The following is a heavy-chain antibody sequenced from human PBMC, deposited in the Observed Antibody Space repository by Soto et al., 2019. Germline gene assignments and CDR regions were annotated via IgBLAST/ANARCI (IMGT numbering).Heavy chain of an antibody. V-gene: IGHV1-18*01. Sequence: QVQLVQSGAEVKKPGASVKVSCKASGYTFTSYGISWVRQAPGQGLEWMGWISAYNGNTKYAQKLQGRVTTTTDTSTSTAYMALRSLRSDDTAVYDCARDLGGSYYAPVDYWGQGTLVTVSS. CDR1: GYTFTSYG. CDR3: ARDLGGSYYAPVDY. J-gene: IGHJ4*02. CDR2: ISAYNGNT. D-gene: IGHD1-26*01.